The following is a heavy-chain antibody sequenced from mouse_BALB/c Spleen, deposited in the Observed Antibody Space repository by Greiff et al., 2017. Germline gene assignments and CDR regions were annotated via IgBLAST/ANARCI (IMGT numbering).Heavy chain of an antibody. Sequence: EVMLVESGGDLVKPGGSLKLSCAASGFTFSSYGMSWVRQTPDKRLEWVATISSGGSYTYYPDSVKGRFTISRDNAKNTLYLQMSSLKSEDTAMYYCARGDDYDGGAMDYWGQGTSVTVSS. J-gene: IGHJ4*01. V-gene: IGHV5-6*02. CDR1: GFTFSSYG. CDR2: ISSGGSYT. D-gene: IGHD2-4*01. CDR3: ARGDDYDGGAMDY.